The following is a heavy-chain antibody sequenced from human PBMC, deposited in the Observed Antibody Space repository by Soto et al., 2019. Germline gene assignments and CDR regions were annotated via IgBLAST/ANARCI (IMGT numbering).Heavy chain of an antibody. CDR2: IYYSGNT. V-gene: IGHV4-31*03. CDR1: GASINGGGYY. CDR3: ARDPSYGDYSYYGMDA. D-gene: IGHD4-17*01. J-gene: IGHJ6*02. Sequence: QVQLQESGPGLVKPSQTLSLTCTVSGASINGGGYYWSWIRQHPGKGLEWIGSIYYSGNTYYSPSLKSRVTISVDTSKNHFSLRLTSVTAADTAVYYCARDPSYGDYSYYGMDAWGQGTTVTVSS.